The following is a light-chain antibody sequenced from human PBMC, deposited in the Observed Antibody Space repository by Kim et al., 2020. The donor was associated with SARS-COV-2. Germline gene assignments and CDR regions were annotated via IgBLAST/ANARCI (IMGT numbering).Light chain of an antibody. Sequence: QSALTQPASVSGSPGQSITISCTGTSSDVGGYNYVSWYQQHPGKAPKLMIYDVSNRPSGVSNLFSGSKSGNTASLTISGLQAEDEADYYCSSYTSSSTWVFGGGTKVTVL. J-gene: IGLJ3*02. CDR2: DVS. CDR1: SSDVGGYNY. V-gene: IGLV2-14*03. CDR3: SSYTSSSTWV.